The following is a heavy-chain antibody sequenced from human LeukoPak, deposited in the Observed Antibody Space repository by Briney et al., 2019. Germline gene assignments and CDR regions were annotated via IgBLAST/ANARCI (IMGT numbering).Heavy chain of an antibody. V-gene: IGHV3-21*04. CDR3: AKGYSDWLSDFDY. J-gene: IGHJ4*02. CDR1: GFTFSSYS. CDR2: ISSSSSYI. Sequence: PGGSLRLSCAASGFTFSSYSMNWVRQAPGKGLEWVSSISSSSSYIYYADSVKGRFTISRDNSKNTLYLQMNRLRAEDTAVYYCAKGYSDWLSDFDYWGQGTLVTVSS. D-gene: IGHD3-9*01.